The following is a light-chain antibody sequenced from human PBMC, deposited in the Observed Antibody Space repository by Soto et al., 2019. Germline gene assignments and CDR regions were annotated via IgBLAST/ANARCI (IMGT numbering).Light chain of an antibody. J-gene: IGKJ1*01. Sequence: EIVLTQSPATLSLSPGERATLSCRASQSFSSYLAWYQQKPGQAPRLLIYDASNRATGIPARFSGSGSGTDFTLTISSLEPEDFAVYYCQQRSSWPPTFGQGTKVEIK. V-gene: IGKV3-11*01. CDR3: QQRSSWPPT. CDR1: QSFSSY. CDR2: DAS.